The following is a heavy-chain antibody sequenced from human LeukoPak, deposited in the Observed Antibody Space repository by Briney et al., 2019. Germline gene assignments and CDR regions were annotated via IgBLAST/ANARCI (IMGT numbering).Heavy chain of an antibody. Sequence: PGGSLRLSCAASGFTFSSYGMHWVRQAPGNGLDWVAVISYDGSNKYYVDSVKGRFTISRDNSKNMLYLQTNSLRAEDTAVYYCAKNELLWFGEFDAFDIWGQGTMVTVSS. CDR1: GFTFSSYG. J-gene: IGHJ3*02. V-gene: IGHV3-30*18. CDR2: ISYDGSNK. D-gene: IGHD3-10*01. CDR3: AKNELLWFGEFDAFDI.